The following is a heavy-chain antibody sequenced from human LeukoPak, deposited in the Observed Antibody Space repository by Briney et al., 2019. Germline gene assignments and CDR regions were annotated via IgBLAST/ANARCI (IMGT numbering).Heavy chain of an antibody. CDR2: IYTSGST. D-gene: IGHD4-11*01. V-gene: IGHV4-4*09. CDR1: GGSISSYY. CDR3: ARSTVITPPYFDY. J-gene: IGHJ4*02. Sequence: SETLSLTCTVSGGSISSYYWSWIRQPPGKGLEWIGYIYTSGSTNYNPSLKSRVTISVDTSKNQFSLKLSSVTAADTAVYYCARSTVITPPYFDYWGQGTLVTVSS.